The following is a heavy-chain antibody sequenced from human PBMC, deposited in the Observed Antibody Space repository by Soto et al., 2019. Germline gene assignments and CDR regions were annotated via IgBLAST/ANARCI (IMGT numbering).Heavy chain of an antibody. Sequence: SEPLSLTCTVSGGSVSSGSYYWRWIRQPPGKGLEWMGYISYSASTNYNPPIKSRVTISVHTYKNQFSLKIRSVTAADTAVYYCARVWFGEFNYYYYGMDVWGQGTRVTV. V-gene: IGHV4-61*01. CDR3: ARVWFGEFNYYYYGMDV. D-gene: IGHD3-10*01. CDR1: GGSVSSGSYY. J-gene: IGHJ6*02. CDR2: ISYSAST.